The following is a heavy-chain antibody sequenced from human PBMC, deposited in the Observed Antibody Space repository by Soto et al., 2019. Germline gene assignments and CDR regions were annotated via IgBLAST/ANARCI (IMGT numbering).Heavy chain of an antibody. CDR3: ARGPTWAGNVDY. V-gene: IGHV1-8*01. CDR1: GYTFTSYD. Sequence: QVQLVQSGAEVKKPGASVKVSCKASGYTFTSYDINWVRQATGQGLEWMGWMNPNSGNTGYAQKFQGRVTMTRNTSRSTAYMELSSLRSEDPAVYYCARGPTWAGNVDYWGQGTLVTVSS. CDR2: MNPNSGNT. J-gene: IGHJ4*02. D-gene: IGHD1-1*01.